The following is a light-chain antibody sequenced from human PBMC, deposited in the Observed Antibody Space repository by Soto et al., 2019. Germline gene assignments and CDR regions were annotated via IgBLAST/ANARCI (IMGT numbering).Light chain of an antibody. CDR1: SSNIGENY. V-gene: IGLV1-47*01. J-gene: IGLJ1*01. CDR2: RND. Sequence: QSVLTQPPSASGSPGQRVTISCSGRSSNIGENYVYWYQQVPGTAPKLLIYRNDQRPSGVPDRFSGSKSGTSAALAISGLRSEDEADYYCAAWDDSLSGFYVFGTGTKVTVL. CDR3: AAWDDSLSGFYV.